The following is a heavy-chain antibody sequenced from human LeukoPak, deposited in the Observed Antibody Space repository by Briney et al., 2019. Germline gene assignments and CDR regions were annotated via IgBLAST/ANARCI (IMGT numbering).Heavy chain of an antibody. D-gene: IGHD2-21*02. CDR2: ISGSGGST. Sequence: GGSLRLSCAASGFTFSSYGMSWVRQTPGKGLEWVSAISGSGGSTYYADSMKGRFTISRDNAQNSMYLQMNSLRVEDTAVYYCTSWGDTTAEYFQRWGQGTLVTVSS. CDR1: GFTFSSYG. J-gene: IGHJ1*01. V-gene: IGHV3-23*01. CDR3: TSWGDTTAEYFQR.